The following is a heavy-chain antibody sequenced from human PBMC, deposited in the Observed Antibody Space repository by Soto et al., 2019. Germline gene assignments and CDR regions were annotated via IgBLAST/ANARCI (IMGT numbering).Heavy chain of an antibody. V-gene: IGHV3-49*03. CDR2: IRSKAYGGTT. Sequence: GGSLRLSCTASGFTFGDYAMSWFRQAPGKGLEWVGFIRSKAYGGTTEYAASVKGRFTISRDDSKSIAYLQMNSLKTEDTAVYYCTRGGSGWRWDYYYGMDVWGQGTTVTV. D-gene: IGHD6-19*01. CDR3: TRGGSGWRWDYYYGMDV. J-gene: IGHJ6*02. CDR1: GFTFGDYA.